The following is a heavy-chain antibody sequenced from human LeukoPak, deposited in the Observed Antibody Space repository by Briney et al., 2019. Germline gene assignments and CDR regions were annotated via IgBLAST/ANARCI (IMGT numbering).Heavy chain of an antibody. D-gene: IGHD4-17*01. Sequence: PSQTLSLTCTVSGGSISISSGGYYWSWIRQPPGKGLEWIGEINHSGSTNYNPSLKSRVTISVDTSKNQFSLKLSSVTAADTAVYYCARGLSVYGDYEAILWGQGTLVTVSS. CDR2: INHSGST. CDR1: GGSISISSGGYY. CDR3: ARGLSVYGDYEAIL. V-gene: IGHV4-34*01. J-gene: IGHJ4*02.